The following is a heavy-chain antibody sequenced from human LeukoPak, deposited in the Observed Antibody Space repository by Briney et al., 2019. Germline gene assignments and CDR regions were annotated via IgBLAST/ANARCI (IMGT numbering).Heavy chain of an antibody. CDR1: GGSISSYY. D-gene: IGHD2-2*01. CDR3: ARVRCSSTSCPVGY. J-gene: IGHJ4*02. V-gene: IGHV4-4*07. CDR2: IYPSGST. Sequence: PSETLSLTCTVSGGSISSYYWTWIRQPAGKGLEWIGRIYPSGSTNYNPSLKSRVTMSVDTSKNQFSLKLSSVTAADTAVYYCARVRCSSTSCPVGYWGQGTLVTVSS.